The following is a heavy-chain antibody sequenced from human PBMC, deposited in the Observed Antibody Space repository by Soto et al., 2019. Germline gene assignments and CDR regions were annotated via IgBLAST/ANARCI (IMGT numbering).Heavy chain of an antibody. CDR1: GGSISSSNW. D-gene: IGHD6-19*01. V-gene: IGHV4-4*02. J-gene: IGHJ6*02. CDR3: ARAPAVAGMVYYYGMDV. CDR2: IYHSGST. Sequence: SWETLSLTCAVSGGSISSSNWWSWVRQPPGKGLEWIGEIYHSGSTNYNPSLKSRVAISVDKSKNQFSLKLSSVTAADTAVYYCARAPAVAGMVYYYGMDVWGQGTTVTVSS.